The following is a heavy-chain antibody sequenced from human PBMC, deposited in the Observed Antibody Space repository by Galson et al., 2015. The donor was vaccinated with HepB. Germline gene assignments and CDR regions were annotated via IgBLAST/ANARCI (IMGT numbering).Heavy chain of an antibody. Sequence: SVKVSCKVSGYTLTELSMHWVRQAPGKGLEWMGGFDPEDGETIYAQKFQGRVTMTEDTSTDTAYMELSSLRSEDTAVYYCAASPPAEWELQNWFDPWGQGTLVTVSS. CDR3: AASPPAEWELQNWFDP. CDR2: FDPEDGET. J-gene: IGHJ5*02. V-gene: IGHV1-24*01. CDR1: GYTLTELS. D-gene: IGHD1-26*01.